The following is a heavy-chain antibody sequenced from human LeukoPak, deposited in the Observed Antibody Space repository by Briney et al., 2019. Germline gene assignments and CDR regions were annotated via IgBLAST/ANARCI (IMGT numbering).Heavy chain of an antibody. CDR3: ARAVRRYCTNGVCRLVNMDV. V-gene: IGHV4-39*07. CDR1: GGSIGSGTYY. Sequence: SETLSLTCTVSGGSIGSGTYYWGWIRQSPGKGLEWIGSIYYSGSTNYNPSLKSRVTISVDTSKNQFSLKLSSVTAADTAVYYCARAVRRYCTNGVCRLVNMDVWGKGTTVTVSS. D-gene: IGHD2-8*01. CDR2: IYYSGST. J-gene: IGHJ6*03.